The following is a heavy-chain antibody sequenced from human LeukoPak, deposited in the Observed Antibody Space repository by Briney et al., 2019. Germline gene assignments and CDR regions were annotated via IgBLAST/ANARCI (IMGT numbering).Heavy chain of an antibody. CDR1: GYTFTSYG. CDR3: ARDRPSIAARPLPYYFYYYMDV. CDR2: ISAYTGNT. J-gene: IGHJ6*03. D-gene: IGHD6-6*01. Sequence: ASVTVSCKASGYTFTSYGISWVRQAPGQGLEWMGWISAYTGNTNHAQKLQGRVTMTTDTSTSTAYMELRSLRSDDTAVYYCARDRPSIAARPLPYYFYYYMDVWGKGTTVTVSS. V-gene: IGHV1-18*01.